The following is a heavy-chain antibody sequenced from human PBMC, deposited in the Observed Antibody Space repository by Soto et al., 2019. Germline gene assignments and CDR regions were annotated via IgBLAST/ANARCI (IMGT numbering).Heavy chain of an antibody. Sequence: GGSLRLSCAASGLSFSDHYMDWVRQAPGKGLEWVGRSRNKANSYTTEYAASVKGRFTVSRDDSKSSLLLQMNSLKTEDTAVYYCVGTYPPGNAYYWGQGTLVTVSS. CDR3: VGTYPPGNAYY. CDR2: SRNKANSYTT. CDR1: GLSFSDHY. D-gene: IGHD1-26*01. V-gene: IGHV3-72*01. J-gene: IGHJ4*02.